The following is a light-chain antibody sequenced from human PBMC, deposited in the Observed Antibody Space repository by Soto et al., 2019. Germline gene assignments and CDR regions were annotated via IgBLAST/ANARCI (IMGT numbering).Light chain of an antibody. V-gene: IGKV1-5*03. CDR1: QSISSW. J-gene: IGKJ1*01. Sequence: DIQMTQSPSILSASVGDRVTITCRASQSISSWLAWYQQKPGKAPNLLIHKASHLESGVPSRFSGSGSGTEFTLTISSLQPEDIATYYCLQHNTYPWTFGQGTKVDIK. CDR3: LQHNTYPWT. CDR2: KAS.